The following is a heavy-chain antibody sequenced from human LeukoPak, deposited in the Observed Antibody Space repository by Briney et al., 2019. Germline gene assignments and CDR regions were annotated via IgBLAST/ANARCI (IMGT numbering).Heavy chain of an antibody. V-gene: IGHV3-30*02. Sequence: PRGSLRLSCAASGFSFGGYGMHWVRQTPGKGLDWVSFVRYDGSKTYYGDSVKGRFTISRDNSNNTVYLQMNRLRPDDTAVYYCVRDGIGGSTTLDSWGQGTLVTVSS. D-gene: IGHD3-16*01. CDR3: VRDGIGGSTTLDS. CDR1: GFSFGGYG. CDR2: VRYDGSKT. J-gene: IGHJ5*01.